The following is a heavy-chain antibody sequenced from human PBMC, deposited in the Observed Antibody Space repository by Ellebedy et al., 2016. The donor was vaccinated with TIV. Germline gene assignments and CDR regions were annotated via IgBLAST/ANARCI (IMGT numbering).Heavy chain of an antibody. J-gene: IGHJ5*02. CDR2: IRQEGDEI. CDR1: GFNFRSYW. CDR3: ARRASYGDYAVQVNPWFDP. D-gene: IGHD4-17*01. Sequence: GESLKISCAASGFNFRSYWMTWVRQAPGKGLEWVAKIRQEGDEIYYVESVKGRVTISRYNAKNSLFLQMNSLRVEDTAVYYCARRASYGDYAVQVNPWFDPWGQGTLVTVSS. V-gene: IGHV3-7*01.